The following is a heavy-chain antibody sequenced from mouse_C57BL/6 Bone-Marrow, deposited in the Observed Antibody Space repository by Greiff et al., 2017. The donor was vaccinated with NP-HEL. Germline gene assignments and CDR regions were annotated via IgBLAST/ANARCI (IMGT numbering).Heavy chain of an antibody. J-gene: IGHJ4*01. D-gene: IGHD3-2*02. Sequence: EVKLVESGGGLVKPGGSLKLSCAASGFTFSDYGMHWVRQAPEKGLEWVAYISSGSSTIYYADTVKGRFTISRDNAKNTLFLQMTSLRSEDTAMYYCAREGQLRSYYAMDYWGQGTSVTVSS. CDR1: GFTFSDYG. V-gene: IGHV5-17*01. CDR3: AREGQLRSYYAMDY. CDR2: ISSGSSTI.